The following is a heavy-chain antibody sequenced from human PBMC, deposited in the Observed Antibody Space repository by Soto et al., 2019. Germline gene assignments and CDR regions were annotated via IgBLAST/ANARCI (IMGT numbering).Heavy chain of an antibody. D-gene: IGHD6-19*01. Sequence: LRLSCAASGFTFSSYAMSWVRQAPGKGLEWVSGISGSGGSTYYADFVKGRFTISRDNSKNTLYVQMNSLRGEDTAVYYCAKVGVAGLGAFDIWGQGTMVTVSS. CDR2: ISGSGGST. CDR3: AKVGVAGLGAFDI. V-gene: IGHV3-23*01. CDR1: GFTFSSYA. J-gene: IGHJ3*02.